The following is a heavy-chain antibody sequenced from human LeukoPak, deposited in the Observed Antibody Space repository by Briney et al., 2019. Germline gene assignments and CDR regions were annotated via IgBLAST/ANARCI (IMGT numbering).Heavy chain of an antibody. V-gene: IGHV4-59*01. CDR3: ASMLDVWFWEPNYPYYFDY. CDR2: IYYSGST. J-gene: IGHJ4*02. D-gene: IGHD3-10*01. Sequence: SETLSLTCTVSGGSISSYYWSWIRQPPGKGLEWIGYIYYSGSTNYNPSLKSRVTISVDTSKNQFSLKLSSVTAADTAVYYCASMLDVWFWEPNYPYYFDYWGQGTLVTVSS. CDR1: GGSISSYY.